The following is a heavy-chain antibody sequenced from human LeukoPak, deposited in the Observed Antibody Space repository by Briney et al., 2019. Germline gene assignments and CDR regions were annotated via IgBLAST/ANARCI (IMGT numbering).Heavy chain of an antibody. CDR3: ARGWGVAAAVIDAFDI. CDR2: INPNSGGT. J-gene: IGHJ3*02. V-gene: IGHV1-2*04. CDR1: GYTFTGYY. Sequence: GASVKVSCKASGYTFTGYYMHWLRQAPGQGLEWMGWINPNSGGTNYAQKFQGWVTMTRDTSISTAYMELSRLRSDDTAVYYCARGWGVAAAVIDAFDIWGQGTMVTVSS. D-gene: IGHD6-13*01.